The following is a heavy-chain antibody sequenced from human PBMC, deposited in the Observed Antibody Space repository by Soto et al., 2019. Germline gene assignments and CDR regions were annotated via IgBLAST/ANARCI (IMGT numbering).Heavy chain of an antibody. CDR2: ISSSSSYI. CDR1: GFTFSSYS. J-gene: IGHJ3*02. Sequence: VGSLRLSCAASGFTFSSYSMNWVRQAPGKGLEWVSSISSSSSYIYYADSVKGRFTISRDNAKNSLYLQMNSLRAEDTVVYYCARDKGPRPKDAFDIWGQGKMVTVSS. CDR3: ARDKGPRPKDAFDI. V-gene: IGHV3-21*01.